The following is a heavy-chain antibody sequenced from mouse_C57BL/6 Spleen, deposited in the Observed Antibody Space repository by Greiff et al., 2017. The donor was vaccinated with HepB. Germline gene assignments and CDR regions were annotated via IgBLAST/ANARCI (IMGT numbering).Heavy chain of an antibody. V-gene: IGHV1-69*01. CDR3: ARGEDSSGCAY. CDR1: GYTFTSYW. Sequence: QVQLQQPGAELVMPGASVKLSCKASGYTFTSYWMHWVKQRPGQGLEWIGEIDPSDSYTNYNQKFKGKSTLTVDKSSSTAYMQLSSLTSEDSAVYYCARGEDSSGCAYWGQGTLVTVSA. D-gene: IGHD3-2*02. CDR2: IDPSDSYT. J-gene: IGHJ3*01.